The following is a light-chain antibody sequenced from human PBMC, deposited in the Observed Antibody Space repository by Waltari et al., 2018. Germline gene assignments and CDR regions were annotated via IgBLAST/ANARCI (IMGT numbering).Light chain of an antibody. CDR2: KAS. J-gene: IGKJ2*01. Sequence: DIQMTQSPSTLSASVGDRVTITCRASRGVSPWLAWYQQKPGKAPKVLISKASVLESGVPSRFSGSGSDTEFTLTITSLQPDDSATYYCQQYNSYSSTFGQGTKLEIK. V-gene: IGKV1-5*03. CDR3: QQYNSYSST. CDR1: RGVSPW.